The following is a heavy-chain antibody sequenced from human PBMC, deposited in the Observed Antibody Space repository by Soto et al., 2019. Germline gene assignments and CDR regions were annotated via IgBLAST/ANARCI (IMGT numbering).Heavy chain of an antibody. CDR1: GYTFTNYD. CDR2: ISTYTGNT. J-gene: IGHJ6*02. Sequence: QVHLVQSGAEVKKPGASVKVSCKASGYTFTNYDINWVRQAPGQGLEWMGWISTYTGNTNYAQKLQGRVTMTTDTTTGSDYKELRSLRSDDKAVFYCARGYYYGSGRPTPGGMDVWGQGTAVTVSS. D-gene: IGHD3-10*01. CDR3: ARGYYYGSGRPTPGGMDV. V-gene: IGHV1-18*01.